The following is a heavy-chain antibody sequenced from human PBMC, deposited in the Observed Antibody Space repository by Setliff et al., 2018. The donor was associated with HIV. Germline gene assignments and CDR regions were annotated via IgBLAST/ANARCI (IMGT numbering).Heavy chain of an antibody. V-gene: IGHV4-61*09. Sequence: PSETLSLTCTVSGGSFSSGNYYWSWIRQPAGKGLEWIGHIYSIENTNYNPSLKSRVTISVGTSKNQFSLKLRSLTAADTAVYYCAREDKYGYSSSWYNYWGQGALVTVSS. CDR3: AREDKYGYSSSWYNY. J-gene: IGHJ4*02. D-gene: IGHD6-13*01. CDR1: GGSFSSGNYY. CDR2: IYSIENT.